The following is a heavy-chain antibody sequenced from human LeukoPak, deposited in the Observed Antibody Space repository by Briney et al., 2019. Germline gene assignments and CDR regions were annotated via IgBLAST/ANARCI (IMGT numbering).Heavy chain of an antibody. CDR1: GFTFSSYS. CDR3: AKVLSAGYSYGPFDY. J-gene: IGHJ4*02. CDR2: ISGSGGST. Sequence: GGSLRLSCAASGFTFSSYSMNWVRQAPGKGLEWVSAISGSGGSTYYADSVKGRFTISRDNSKNTLYLQMNSLRAEDTAVYYCAKVLSAGYSYGPFDYWGQGTLVTVSS. D-gene: IGHD5-18*01. V-gene: IGHV3-23*01.